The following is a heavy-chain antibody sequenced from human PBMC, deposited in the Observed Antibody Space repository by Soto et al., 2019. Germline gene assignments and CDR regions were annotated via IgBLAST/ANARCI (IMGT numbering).Heavy chain of an antibody. D-gene: IGHD2-15*01. CDR2: TYYRSKWYN. CDR3: ARDRYCSGGSCSLYYYYGMDV. J-gene: IGHJ6*02. CDR1: GDSVSRNRAA. Sequence: QALSLSCESSGDSVSRNRAAWNWIRQSPSRGLEWLGRTYYRSKWYNDYAVSVKSRITINPDTSKNQFSLQLNSVTPEDTAVYYCARDRYCSGGSCSLYYYYGMDVWGQGTTVTVSS. V-gene: IGHV6-1*01.